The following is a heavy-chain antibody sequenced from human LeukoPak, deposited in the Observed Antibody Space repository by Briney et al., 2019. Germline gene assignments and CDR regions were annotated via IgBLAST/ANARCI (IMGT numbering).Heavy chain of an antibody. CDR3: ARHPDFWSPLDV. CDR1: GYTFTSYA. V-gene: IGHV1-3*01. CDR2: INAGNGNT. J-gene: IGHJ6*02. Sequence: ASVKVSCKASGYTFTSYAMHWVRQAPGQRLEWMGWINAGNGNTEYSQKFQGRVTITRDTSASTAYMELSSLRSEDTAVYYCARHPDFWSPLDVWGQGTTVTVSS. D-gene: IGHD3-3*01.